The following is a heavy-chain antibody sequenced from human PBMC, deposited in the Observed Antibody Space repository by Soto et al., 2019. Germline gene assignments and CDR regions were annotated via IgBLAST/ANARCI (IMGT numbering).Heavy chain of an antibody. CDR2: IYPGGDSDT. Sequence: GESLKISCQGSGYIFTVYWIGWVRQMPGKGLEWVGIIYPGGDSDTRYSPSFQGQVTISADKSINTAYLQWSSLKASDTAMYYCATQLATSQDAFDVWGLGTMVTVSS. CDR1: GYIFTVYW. V-gene: IGHV5-51*01. D-gene: IGHD2-2*01. J-gene: IGHJ3*01. CDR3: ATQLATSQDAFDV.